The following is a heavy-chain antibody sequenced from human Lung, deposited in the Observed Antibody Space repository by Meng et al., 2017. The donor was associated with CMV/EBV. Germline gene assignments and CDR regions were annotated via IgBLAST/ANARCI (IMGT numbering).Heavy chain of an antibody. V-gene: IGHV4-59*01. CDR3: ARGRSCVDGVCYDDHNYFGP. Sequence: SETLSLTCNISGDSMANFYWTWIRQPPGKGLEWVGSVFHTGDTKYNSSPKGRLTFSVEASRKQVSLRLVSLNTADTATYYCARGRSCVDGVCYDDHNYFGPWGQGTLVTVSS. CDR2: VFHTGDT. D-gene: IGHD2-21*02. CDR1: GDSMANFY. J-gene: IGHJ5*02.